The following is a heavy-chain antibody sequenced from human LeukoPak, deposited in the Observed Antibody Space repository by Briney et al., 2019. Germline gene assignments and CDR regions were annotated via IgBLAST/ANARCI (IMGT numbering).Heavy chain of an antibody. J-gene: IGHJ3*02. CDR1: GGSIGSSY. D-gene: IGHD3-10*01. Sequence: PSETLSLTCTISGGSIGSSYWNWIRQPPGKALEWIGYIYYTGSANYSPSLKSRVTISVDTSKNHFSLKLTSVTAADTAVYYCARDPRRFGELPPGAFDIWGQGTMVTVSS. CDR3: ARDPRRFGELPPGAFDI. CDR2: IYYTGSA. V-gene: IGHV4-59*01.